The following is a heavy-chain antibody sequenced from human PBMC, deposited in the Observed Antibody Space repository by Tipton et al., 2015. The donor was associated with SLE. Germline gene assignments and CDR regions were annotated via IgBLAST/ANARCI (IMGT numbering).Heavy chain of an antibody. CDR1: GFTFSSYE. Sequence: SLRLSCAASGFTFSSYEMNWVRQAPGKGLVWVSRINSDGSSTGYADFVKGRLTISRDNAKNTLYLQMNSLRAEDTAVYYCARGSGYSYGPFDYWGQGTLVTVSS. J-gene: IGHJ4*02. D-gene: IGHD5-18*01. V-gene: IGHV3-74*01. CDR2: INSDGSST. CDR3: ARGSGYSYGPFDY.